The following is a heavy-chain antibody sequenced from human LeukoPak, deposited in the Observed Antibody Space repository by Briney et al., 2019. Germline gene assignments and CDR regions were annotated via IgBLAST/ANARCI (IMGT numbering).Heavy chain of an antibody. J-gene: IGHJ6*03. D-gene: IGHD3-10*01. CDR1: GFTFDDYA. V-gene: IGHV3-9*01. Sequence: GRSLRLSCAASGFTFDDYAMHWVRQAPGKGLEWVSGISWNSGSIGYADSVKGRFTISRDNAKNSLYLQMNSLRAEDTALYYCARGARNYGSGSYYYYHYYYMDVWGKGTTVTISS. CDR3: ARGARNYGSGSYYYYHYYYMDV. CDR2: ISWNSGSI.